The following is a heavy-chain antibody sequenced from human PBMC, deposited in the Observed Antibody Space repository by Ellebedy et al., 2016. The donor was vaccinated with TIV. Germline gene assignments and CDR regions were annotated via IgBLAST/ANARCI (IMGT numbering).Heavy chain of an antibody. V-gene: IGHV3-23*01. CDR1: GFIFSDYA. J-gene: IGHJ5*02. CDR3: ATRGHSIGWFAD. CDR2: IGGRGEST. D-gene: IGHD3-22*01. Sequence: GESLKISCATSGFIFSDYAISWVRQPPGKGLEWVSTIGGRGESTVAADSVKGRFTISRDFSKRTVYLQMNSLRVEGTAVYFCATRGHSIGWFADWGQGTLVTVSS.